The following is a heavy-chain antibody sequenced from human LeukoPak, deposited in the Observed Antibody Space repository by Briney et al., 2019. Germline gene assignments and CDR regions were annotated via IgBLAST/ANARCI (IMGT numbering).Heavy chain of an antibody. J-gene: IGHJ4*02. CDR1: GFTFSDYY. V-gene: IGHV3-11*01. CDR3: ARAVSADTAMVYFDY. CDR2: ISNSGSVI. Sequence: PGGSLRLSCAASGFTFSDYYMFWIRQAPGKGLEWVSYISNSGSVIYYADSVKDRFTVSRDNAKDSLYLQMNSLRAEDTAVYYCARAVSADTAMVYFDYWGQGTLVTVSS. D-gene: IGHD5-18*01.